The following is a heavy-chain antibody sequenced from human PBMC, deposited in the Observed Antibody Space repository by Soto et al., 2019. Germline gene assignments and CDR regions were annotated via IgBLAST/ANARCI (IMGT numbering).Heavy chain of an antibody. V-gene: IGHV1-69*01. CDR2: IIPLFGTT. CDR1: GDTFKNCV. D-gene: IGHD7-27*01. CDR3: AAKLGLGKLSVV. J-gene: IGHJ6*02. Sequence: QVQVVQSGVEVRRPGSSVKVSCKASGDTFKNCVIRWVRQAPGQGLEWMGGIIPLFGTTDFAQRFQGRLTITTDESTTTAYMELSRLRSEDTATYYCAAKLGLGKLSVVWGQGTTVIVSS.